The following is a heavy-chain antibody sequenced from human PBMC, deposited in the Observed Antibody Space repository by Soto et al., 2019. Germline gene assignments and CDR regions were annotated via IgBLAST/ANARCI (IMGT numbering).Heavy chain of an antibody. D-gene: IGHD3-3*01. CDR3: ARQASTIFGVFKDYYHYYRLAV. Sequence: PGESLKISCKGSGYSFTSYWIGWVRQMPGKGLEWMGIIYPGDSDTRYSPSFQGQVTISADKSISTAYLQWSSLKASDTAMYYCARQASTIFGVFKDYYHYYRLAVCGQGTTVTVSS. CDR1: GYSFTSYW. J-gene: IGHJ6*02. V-gene: IGHV5-51*01. CDR2: IYPGDSDT.